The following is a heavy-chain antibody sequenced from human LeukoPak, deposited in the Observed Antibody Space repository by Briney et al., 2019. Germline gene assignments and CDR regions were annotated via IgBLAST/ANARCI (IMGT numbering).Heavy chain of an antibody. CDR1: GFTLRTYE. Sequence: PAGSLRLSCAASGFTLRTYEMTWVRQAPGKGLEWISFVSSSGGATFYADSVKGRFTVSRDNAENSVYLQMNSLRAEDTAIYYCARDPNSYFYGLDVWGQGTTVTVSS. V-gene: IGHV3-48*03. CDR3: ARDPNSYFYGLDV. J-gene: IGHJ6*02. CDR2: VSSSGGAT.